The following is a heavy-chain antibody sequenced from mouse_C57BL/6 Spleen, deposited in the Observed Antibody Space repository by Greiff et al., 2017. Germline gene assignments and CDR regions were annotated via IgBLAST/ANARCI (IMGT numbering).Heavy chain of an antibody. Sequence: VQLQQSGAELVRPGASVQLSCTASGFNIKDYYMHWVKQRPEQGLEWIGRIDPEDGDTEYASKFQGKATMTADASSNTAYRQLSSLTSEDTAVYYCTTGYYGSGFAYWGQGTLVTVSA. CDR2: IDPEDGDT. D-gene: IGHD1-1*01. CDR3: TTGYYGSGFAY. CDR1: GFNIKDYY. J-gene: IGHJ3*01. V-gene: IGHV14-1*01.